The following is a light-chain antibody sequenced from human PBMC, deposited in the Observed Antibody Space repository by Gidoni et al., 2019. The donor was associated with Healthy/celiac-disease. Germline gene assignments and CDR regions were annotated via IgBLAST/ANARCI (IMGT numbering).Light chain of an antibody. CDR3: QQYGSSPLT. CDR1: QSVSSSY. V-gene: IGKV3-20*01. CDR2: GAS. J-gene: IGKJ4*01. Sequence: IVLPQSPGTLSLSPGERATPSCRASQSVSSSYLAWYQQKPGQAPRLLIYGASSRATGIPDRFSGSGSGTDFTLTISRLEPEDFAVYYCQQYGSSPLTFGGGTKVEIK.